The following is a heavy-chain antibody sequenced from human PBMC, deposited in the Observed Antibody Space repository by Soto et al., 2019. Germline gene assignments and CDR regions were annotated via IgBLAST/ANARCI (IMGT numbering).Heavy chain of an antibody. V-gene: IGHV3-30*03. CDR1: GFTFSTYG. J-gene: IGHJ1*01. CDR2: ISHDGRNQ. CDR3: XXXXXXXXXXXXHRGIQD. Sequence: QVQLVESGGGVVQPGRSLRLSCAASGFTFSTYGMHWVRQAPGKGLEWVAVISHDGRNQYYADSVKGRFTISRDDSEXXXXXXXXXXXXXXXXXXXXXXXXXXXXXXXXHRGIQDWGQGTLVTVSS.